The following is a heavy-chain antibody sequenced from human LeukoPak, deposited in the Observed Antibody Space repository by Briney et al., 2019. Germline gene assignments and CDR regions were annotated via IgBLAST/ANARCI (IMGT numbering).Heavy chain of an antibody. J-gene: IGHJ5*02. Sequence: SVKVSCKASGGTFSSYAISWLRQAPGQGLEWMGRIIPIFGTANYAQKFQGRVTITTDESTSTAYMELSSLRSEDTAVYSCARDSGYSYGFNWFDPWGQGTLVTVSS. CDR3: ARDSGYSYGFNWFDP. D-gene: IGHD5-18*01. V-gene: IGHV1-69*05. CDR2: IIPIFGTA. CDR1: GGTFSSYA.